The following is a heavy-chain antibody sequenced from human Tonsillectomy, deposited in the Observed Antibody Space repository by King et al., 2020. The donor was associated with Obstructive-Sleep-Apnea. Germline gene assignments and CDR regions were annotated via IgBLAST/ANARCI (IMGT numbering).Heavy chain of an antibody. CDR3: ARDLSGSYFRAGAFDI. V-gene: IGHV4-39*07. D-gene: IGHD1-26*01. Sequence: QLQESGPGLVKPSETLSLTCTVSGDSISSTSYYWGWIRQPPGKGLEWIGSIFYSGSTYNNPSLKSRVTISVDTSKNQFSLKLSSVTAADTAVYYCARDLSGSYFRAGAFDIWGQGTMVTVAS. CDR2: IFYSGST. J-gene: IGHJ3*02. CDR1: GDSISSTSYY.